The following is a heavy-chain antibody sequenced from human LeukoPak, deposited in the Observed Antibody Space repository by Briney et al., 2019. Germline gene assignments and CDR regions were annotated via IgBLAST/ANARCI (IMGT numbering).Heavy chain of an antibody. D-gene: IGHD6-19*01. CDR2: INPSGGST. CDR1: GYTFTSYY. CDR3: ARDPHENSSGWPYYFDY. J-gene: IGHJ4*02. Sequence: ASVKVSCKASGYTFTSYYMHWGRQAPGQGLEWMGIINPSGGSTSYAQKFQGRVTMTRDTSTSTVYMELSSLKSEDTAVYYCARDPHENSSGWPYYFDYWGQGTLVTVSS. V-gene: IGHV1-46*01.